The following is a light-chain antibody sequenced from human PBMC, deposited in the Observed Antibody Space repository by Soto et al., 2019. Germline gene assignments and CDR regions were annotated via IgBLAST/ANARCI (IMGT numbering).Light chain of an antibody. CDR1: SNDVGYYNY. CDR2: EVT. J-gene: IGLJ3*02. Sequence: QSVLSQPASVSGSPGQSITISCTGTSNDVGYYNYVSWYQQHPGQAPKLMISEVTTRPSGVSDRFSGSKSGNTASLTISRLPAEDEAHYYCSSYTTAYTQVFGGGTKVTVL. V-gene: IGLV2-14*01. CDR3: SSYTTAYTQV.